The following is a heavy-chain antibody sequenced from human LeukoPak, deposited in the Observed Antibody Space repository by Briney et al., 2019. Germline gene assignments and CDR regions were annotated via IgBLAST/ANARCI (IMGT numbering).Heavy chain of an antibody. D-gene: IGHD2-2*01. V-gene: IGHV1-46*01. CDR2: INPSGGST. Sequence: ASVKVSCKASGYTFTSYYMHWVRQAPGQGLEWMGIINPSGGSTSYAQKFQGRVTMTRDTSTSTVYMELSSLRSEDTALYYCAKGLSCSSTSCRSPGGFDYWGQGTLVTVSS. CDR1: GYTFTSYY. J-gene: IGHJ4*02. CDR3: AKGLSCSSTSCRSPGGFDY.